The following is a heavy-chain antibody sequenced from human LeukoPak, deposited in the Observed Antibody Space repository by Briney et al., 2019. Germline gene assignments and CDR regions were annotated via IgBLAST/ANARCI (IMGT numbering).Heavy chain of an antibody. CDR3: AKGYCSSTNCKESFFDY. J-gene: IGHJ4*02. V-gene: IGHV3-23*01. CDR1: GFTFSSSA. CDR2: ISASGGST. Sequence: GGSLRLSCAASGFTFSSSAMSWVRQAPGKGLEWVSTISASGGSTYYFVKGRFTISRDNSKNTLYLQMNSLRAEDTAVYYCAKGYCSSTNCKESFFDYWGQGTLVTVSS. D-gene: IGHD2-2*01.